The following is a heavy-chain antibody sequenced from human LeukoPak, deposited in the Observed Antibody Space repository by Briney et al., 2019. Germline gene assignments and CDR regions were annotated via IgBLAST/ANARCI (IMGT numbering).Heavy chain of an antibody. V-gene: IGHV4-61*08. CDR1: SGSVSNGDYY. CDR3: ARSRNYYGSGDY. J-gene: IGHJ4*02. CDR2: IYYTGSA. D-gene: IGHD3-10*01. Sequence: SETLSLTCTVSSGSVSNGDYYWGRLRQPPGKALEWIGYIYYTGSAYYNPSLGGRVTLSVDTSKNQFSVKLSSVTAADTAVYYCARSRNYYGSGDYWGQGTLVTVSS.